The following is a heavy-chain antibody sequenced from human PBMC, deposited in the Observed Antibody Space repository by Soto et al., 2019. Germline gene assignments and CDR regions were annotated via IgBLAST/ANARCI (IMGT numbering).Heavy chain of an antibody. CDR1: GFTFSNAW. CDR2: IKIKTDGGTT. J-gene: IGHJ3*02. CDR3: TTLPSLSDI. V-gene: IGHV3-15*01. Sequence: PGGSLRLSCAASGFTFSNAWISWVRQAPGKGLEWVGRIKIKTDGGTTDYAAPVKGRFTISRDDSKNTLYLQMNSLKTEDTAVYYCTTLPSLSDIWGQGTMVTVSS.